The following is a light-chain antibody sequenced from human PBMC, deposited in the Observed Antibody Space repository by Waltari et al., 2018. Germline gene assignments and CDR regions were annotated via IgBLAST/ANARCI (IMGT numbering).Light chain of an antibody. Sequence: DIQMTQSPSTLSASVGDRVTITCRASQSISSWLAWYQQKPGKAPKLLIYKASILESGVPSRFSGSGSVTEFTLTISSLQPDDFATYYCQQYNSYLYTFGQGTKLEIK. CDR1: QSISSW. J-gene: IGKJ2*01. CDR3: QQYNSYLYT. V-gene: IGKV1-5*03. CDR2: KAS.